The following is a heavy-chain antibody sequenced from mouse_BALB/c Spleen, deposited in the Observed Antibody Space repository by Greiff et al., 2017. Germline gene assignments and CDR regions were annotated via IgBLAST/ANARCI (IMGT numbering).Heavy chain of an antibody. CDR2: INPNNGGT. CDR3: ARSYDYGAHYYAMDY. J-gene: IGHJ4*01. Sequence: EVQLQQSGPELVKPGASVKIPCKASGYTFTDYNMDWVKQSHGKSLEWIGDINPNNGGTIYNQKFKGKATLTVDKSSSTAYMELRSLTSEDTAVYYCARSYDYGAHYYAMDYWGQGTSVTVSS. D-gene: IGHD2-4*01. CDR1: GYTFTDYN. V-gene: IGHV1-18*01.